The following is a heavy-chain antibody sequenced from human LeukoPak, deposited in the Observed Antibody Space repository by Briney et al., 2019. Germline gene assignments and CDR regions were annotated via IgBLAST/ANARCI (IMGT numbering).Heavy chain of an antibody. Sequence: PGRSLRLSCAASGFTFSSYGMHWVRQAPGKGLEWVAVISYDGSNKYYADSVKGRFTISRDNSKNTLYLQMNSLRAEDTAVYYCAKDAYLRPEGDYFDYWGQGTLVTVSS. CDR3: AKDAYLRPEGDYFDY. D-gene: IGHD2-21*01. J-gene: IGHJ4*02. CDR1: GFTFSSYG. CDR2: ISYDGSNK. V-gene: IGHV3-30*18.